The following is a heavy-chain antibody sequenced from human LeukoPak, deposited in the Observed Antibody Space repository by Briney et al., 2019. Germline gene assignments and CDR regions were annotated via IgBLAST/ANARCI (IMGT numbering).Heavy chain of an antibody. CDR1: RFTHY. CDR3: ARDLVDPEMAA. CDR2: IYSSGST. V-gene: IGHV3-53*01. D-gene: IGHD5-24*01. Sequence: GGSLRHSCVASRFTHYMSWVRQVPARGLDWVSVIYSSGSTYYADSVRGRFTISRDKTKNTLFLQMNSLRVEETAVYYCARDLVDPEMAAWGLGTLVTVSS. J-gene: IGHJ5*02.